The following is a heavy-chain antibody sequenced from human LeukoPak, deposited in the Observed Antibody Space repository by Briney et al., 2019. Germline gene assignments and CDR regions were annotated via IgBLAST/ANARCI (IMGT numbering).Heavy chain of an antibody. Sequence: GGSLRLSCAASGVTFTSYWMSWVRQAPGKGLEWVANIKQDGGEKYYVDSVKGRFTISRDNAEKSVYLQMDSLRAEDTALYYCARIGGYCYGPGYWGQGTLVTVSS. J-gene: IGHJ4*02. CDR3: ARIGGYCYGPGY. V-gene: IGHV3-7*05. CDR1: GVTFTSYW. CDR2: IKQDGGEK. D-gene: IGHD5-18*01.